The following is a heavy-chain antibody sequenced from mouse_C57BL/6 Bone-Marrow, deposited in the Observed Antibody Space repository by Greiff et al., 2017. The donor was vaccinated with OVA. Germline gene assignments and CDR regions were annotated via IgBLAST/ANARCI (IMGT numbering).Heavy chain of an antibody. Sequence: EVQLQQSGPVLVKPGPSVKISCKASGFTLTDYYMHWVKQSHGKSLEWIGLVYPYNGGTSYNQKFKGKATLTVDTSSSTAYMELNSLTSEDSAVYYCARLYYGSSYETWFAYWGQGTLVTVSA. CDR2: VYPYNGGT. J-gene: IGHJ3*01. D-gene: IGHD1-1*01. V-gene: IGHV1-36*01. CDR3: ARLYYGSSYETWFAY. CDR1: GFTLTDYY.